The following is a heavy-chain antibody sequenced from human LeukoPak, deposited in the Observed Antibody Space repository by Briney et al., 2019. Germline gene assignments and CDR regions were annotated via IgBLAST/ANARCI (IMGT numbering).Heavy chain of an antibody. CDR3: TTDELRYFDWSKNFDY. J-gene: IGHJ4*02. CDR1: GFTFSNAW. V-gene: IGHV3-15*01. CDR2: IKSKTDGGTT. Sequence: GGFLRLSCAASGFTFSNAWMSWVRQAPGKGLEWVGRIKSKTDGGTTDYAAPVKGRFTISRDDSKNTLYLQMNSLKTEDTAVYYCTTDELRYFDWSKNFDYWGQGTLVTVSS. D-gene: IGHD3-9*01.